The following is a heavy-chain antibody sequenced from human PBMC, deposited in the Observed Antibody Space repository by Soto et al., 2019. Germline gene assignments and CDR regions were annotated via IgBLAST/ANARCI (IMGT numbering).Heavy chain of an antibody. V-gene: IGHV3-30*03. D-gene: IGHD2-8*02. CDR2: ISGDGNHR. J-gene: IGHJ4*02. CDR1: GFTFNDYA. CDR3: SRGTYFPQSTGLHADY. Sequence: GGSLRLSCATSGFTFNDYAMYWVRQVQGQRLEWVAMISGDGNHRFYVDNVRGRFTVSRDNSKNRLYLQMNSLRPEYTGVYFCSRGTYFPQSTGLHADYWGPGTVVTVSS.